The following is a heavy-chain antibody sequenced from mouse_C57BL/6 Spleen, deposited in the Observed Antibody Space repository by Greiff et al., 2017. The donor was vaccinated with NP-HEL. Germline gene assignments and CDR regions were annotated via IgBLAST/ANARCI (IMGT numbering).Heavy chain of an antibody. Sequence: EVQLQQSGPELVKPGASVKMSCKASGYTFTDYNMHWVKQSPGKSLEWIGYINPNNGGTSYNQKFKGKATLTVNKSSSTAYMELRSLTSEDSAVYYCARNFYYYGSSHYYAMDYWGQGTSVTVSS. J-gene: IGHJ4*01. V-gene: IGHV1-22*01. D-gene: IGHD1-1*01. CDR2: INPNNGGT. CDR1: GYTFTDYN. CDR3: ARNFYYYGSSHYYAMDY.